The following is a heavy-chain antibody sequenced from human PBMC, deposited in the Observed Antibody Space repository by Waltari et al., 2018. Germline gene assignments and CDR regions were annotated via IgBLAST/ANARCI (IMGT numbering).Heavy chain of an antibody. CDR1: GITLTNAW. D-gene: IGHD6-6*01. J-gene: IGHJ4*02. CDR2: MKSKTDGGTT. CDR3: TTDRGIAVRPLFDY. Sequence: DVQLVESGGDLVKPGGSLRLSCAASGITLTNAWMGWVRQAPGRGLEWVGRMKSKTDGGTTDYAAPVKGRFIISRDESKNTGYLQMNSLKKEDTAVYYCTTDRGIAVRPLFDYWGQGILVTGSS. V-gene: IGHV3-15*01.